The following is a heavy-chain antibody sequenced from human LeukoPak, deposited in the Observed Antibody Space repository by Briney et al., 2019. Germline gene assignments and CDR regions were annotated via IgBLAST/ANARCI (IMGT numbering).Heavy chain of an antibody. CDR2: IYSGGST. V-gene: IGHV3-53*04. CDR1: GFTVSSNY. CDR3: ARDSRGDTGFKFDY. D-gene: IGHD2-2*01. Sequence: GGTLRLSCAASGFTVSSNYMSWVRQAPGKGLEWVSVIYSGGSTYYADSVKGRFTISRHNSKNTLYLQMNSLRAEDTAVYYCARDSRGDTGFKFDYWGQGTLVTVSS. J-gene: IGHJ4*02.